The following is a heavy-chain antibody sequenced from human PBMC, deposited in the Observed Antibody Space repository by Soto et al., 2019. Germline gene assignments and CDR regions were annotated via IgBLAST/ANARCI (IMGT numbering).Heavy chain of an antibody. Sequence: QVQLVGSGGGVVQPGRSLRLTCAASGFTFSDSGMHWVRQAPGKGLEWVALVSNDGNRKYYADSVKGRFTISRDNSENTLYLQMNSLRAEDTAVYYCARWVRGSMYDNSGKYDSWGQGTLVTVSS. J-gene: IGHJ5*01. V-gene: IGHV3-30*03. CDR2: VSNDGNRK. D-gene: IGHD3-22*01. CDR1: GFTFSDSG. CDR3: ARWVRGSMYDNSGKYDS.